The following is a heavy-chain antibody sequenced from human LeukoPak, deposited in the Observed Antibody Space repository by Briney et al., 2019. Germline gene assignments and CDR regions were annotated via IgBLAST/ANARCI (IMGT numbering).Heavy chain of an antibody. CDR3: AKDQNSELNWFDP. Sequence: GGSLRLSCAASGFTFSSYAMSWVRQAPGKGLEWVSVISGGGDSTYYADSVKGRFTISRDNSKNTLYLQMNSLRAEDTAVYYCAKDQNSELNWFDPWGQGTLVTVSS. V-gene: IGHV3-23*01. J-gene: IGHJ5*02. CDR2: ISGGGDST. CDR1: GFTFSSYA. D-gene: IGHD1-26*01.